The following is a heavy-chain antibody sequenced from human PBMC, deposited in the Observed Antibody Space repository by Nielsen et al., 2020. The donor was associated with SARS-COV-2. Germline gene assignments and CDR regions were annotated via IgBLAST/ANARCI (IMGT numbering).Heavy chain of an antibody. CDR2: IRSKANSYAT. CDR1: GFTFSGSA. V-gene: IGHV3-73*01. Sequence: GGSLRLSCAASGFTFSGSAMHWVRQASGKGLEWVGRIRSKANSYATAYAAPVKGRFTISRDDSKNTAYLQMNSLKTEDTAVYYCTRQTWYSGSYEDYWGQGTLVTVSS. CDR3: TRQTWYSGSYEDY. D-gene: IGHD1-26*01. J-gene: IGHJ4*02.